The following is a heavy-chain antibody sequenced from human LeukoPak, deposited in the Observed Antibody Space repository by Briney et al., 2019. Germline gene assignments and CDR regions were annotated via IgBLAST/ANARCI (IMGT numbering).Heavy chain of an antibody. Sequence: PSQTLSLTCAVSGGSISSGGYSWSWLRQPPGKGREWIGYIYHSGSTYYNPSLKSRVTISVDTSNNQFSLELNSVTAADTAVYYCARERSEQWLVRRGDFQHWGQGTLVTVSS. CDR1: GGSISSGGYS. CDR3: ARERSEQWLVRRGDFQH. D-gene: IGHD6-19*01. V-gene: IGHV4-30-2*01. J-gene: IGHJ1*01. CDR2: IYHSGST.